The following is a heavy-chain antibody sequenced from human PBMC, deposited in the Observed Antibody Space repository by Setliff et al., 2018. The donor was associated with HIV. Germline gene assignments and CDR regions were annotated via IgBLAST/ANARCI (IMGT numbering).Heavy chain of an antibody. D-gene: IGHD3-22*01. CDR3: ARDYYDSSGYIFFPGLPDY. Sequence: ASVKVSCKASGYTFTGYYMHWVRQAPGQGLEWMGWINAANGNTNYAQKFQGRVTITADKSTSTAYMELSSLRSDDTAVYYCARDYYDSSGYIFFPGLPDYWGQGTLVTVSS. CDR2: INAANGNT. V-gene: IGHV1-2*02. J-gene: IGHJ4*02. CDR1: GYTFTGYY.